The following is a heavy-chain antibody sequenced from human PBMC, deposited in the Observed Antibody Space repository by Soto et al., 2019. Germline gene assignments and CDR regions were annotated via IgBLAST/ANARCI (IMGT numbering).Heavy chain of an antibody. CDR3: ASKYGDSDY. D-gene: IGHD4-17*01. CDR2: IYYSGST. CDR1: GGSISSYY. J-gene: IGHJ4*02. V-gene: IGHV4-59*01. Sequence: KPSETLSLTCTVSGGSISSYYWSWIRQPPGKGLEWIGYIYYSGSTNYNPSLKSRVTISVDTSKNQFSLKLSSVTAADTAVYYCASKYGDSDYWGQGTLVTVSS.